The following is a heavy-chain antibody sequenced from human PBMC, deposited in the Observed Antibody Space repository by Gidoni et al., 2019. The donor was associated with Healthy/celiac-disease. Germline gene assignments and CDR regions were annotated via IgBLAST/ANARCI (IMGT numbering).Heavy chain of an antibody. V-gene: IGHV4-34*01. CDR2: INHSGRT. CDR3: ASGTYYYDSSGYPAPGLDY. Sequence: QVQLQQWGAGLLKPSETLSLTCAVYGGSFSGYYWSWIRQPPGKGLEWIGEINHSGRTNYNPAIKSRVTISVDTSKNQFSLKLSSVTAAETAVYYCASGTYYYDSSGYPAPGLDYWGQGTLVTVSS. D-gene: IGHD3-22*01. J-gene: IGHJ4*02. CDR1: GGSFSGYY.